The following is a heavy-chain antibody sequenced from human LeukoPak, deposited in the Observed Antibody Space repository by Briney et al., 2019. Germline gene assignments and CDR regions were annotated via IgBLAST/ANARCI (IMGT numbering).Heavy chain of an antibody. CDR3: ARDYGSGNYAFDI. Sequence: PGGSLRLSCAASGFTFSNYWMNWVRQAPGKGLVWVSRINSDGSSTSYADSVKGRFTISRDNAKNTLYLQMNGLRAEDTAVYYCARDYGSGNYAFDIWGQGTMVTVSS. V-gene: IGHV3-74*01. D-gene: IGHD3-10*01. CDR2: INSDGSST. CDR1: GFTFSNYW. J-gene: IGHJ3*02.